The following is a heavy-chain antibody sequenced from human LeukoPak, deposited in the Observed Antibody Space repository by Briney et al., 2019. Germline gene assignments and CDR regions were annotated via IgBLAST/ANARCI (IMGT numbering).Heavy chain of an antibody. V-gene: IGHV3-23*01. CDR2: ISGSGGST. Sequence: PGGSLRLSCAASGFTFSSYAMSWVRQAPGKGLEWVSAISGSGGSTYYADSVKGRFTISRDNAKNSLYLQMNSLRAEDTAVYYCARDRKQQLVKYFDYWGQGTLVTVSS. J-gene: IGHJ4*02. CDR3: ARDRKQQLVKYFDY. D-gene: IGHD6-13*01. CDR1: GFTFSSYA.